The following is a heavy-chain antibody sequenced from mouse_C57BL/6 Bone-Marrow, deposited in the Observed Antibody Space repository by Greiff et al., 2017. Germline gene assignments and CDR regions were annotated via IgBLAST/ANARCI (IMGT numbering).Heavy chain of an antibody. CDR3: ARNPLWLRHWYFDV. CDR2: IWTGGGT. V-gene: IGHV2-9-1*01. CDR1: GFSLTSYA. Sequence: VKLVESGPGLVAPSQSLSITCTVSGFSLTSYAISWVRQPPGKGLEWLGVIWTGGGTNYNSALKSRLSISKDNSKSQVFLKMNSLQTDDTARYYCARNPLWLRHWYFDVWGTGTTVTVSS. D-gene: IGHD2-2*01. J-gene: IGHJ1*03.